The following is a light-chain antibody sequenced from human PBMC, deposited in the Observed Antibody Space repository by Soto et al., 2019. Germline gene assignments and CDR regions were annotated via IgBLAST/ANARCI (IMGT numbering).Light chain of an antibody. V-gene: IGKV3-20*01. CDR2: GAS. J-gene: IGKJ1*01. CDR1: QSVTGSY. CDR3: QQYGSSPRT. Sequence: EIVLTQSPGTLSLSPGEGVTLSCRASQSVTGSYLAWYQQKPGPAPRLLIYGASSRATGIPDRFSGSESGTDFTLTISRLEPEDFAVYYCQQYGSSPRTFGQGTKVEI.